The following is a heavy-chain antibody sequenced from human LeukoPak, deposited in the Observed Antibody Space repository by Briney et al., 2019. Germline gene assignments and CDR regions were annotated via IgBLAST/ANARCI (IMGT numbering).Heavy chain of an antibody. J-gene: IGHJ4*02. Sequence: AETLFLTCTVSGGSISSSSYYWGWILQPPGKGLEWIRNIYYSGSTYYKPSLKSRVTISVDTSKNQFSLKLSSVTAADTAVYYCARAVRWFGELPQIDYWGQGTLVTVSS. CDR3: ARAVRWFGELPQIDY. V-gene: IGHV4-39*07. CDR2: IYYSGST. CDR1: GGSISSSSYY. D-gene: IGHD3-10*01.